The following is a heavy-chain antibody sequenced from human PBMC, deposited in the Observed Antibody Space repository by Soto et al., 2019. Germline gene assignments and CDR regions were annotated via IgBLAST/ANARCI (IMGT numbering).Heavy chain of an antibody. CDR3: ARGERYYYYYGMDV. Sequence: QVQLVESGGGVVQPGRSLRLSCAASGFTFSSYAMHRVRQAPGKGLEWVAVISYDGSNKYYADSVKGRFTISRDNSKNTLYLQMNSLRAEDTAVYYCARGERYYYYYGMDVWGQGTTVTVSS. J-gene: IGHJ6*02. V-gene: IGHV3-30-3*01. CDR1: GFTFSSYA. CDR2: ISYDGSNK.